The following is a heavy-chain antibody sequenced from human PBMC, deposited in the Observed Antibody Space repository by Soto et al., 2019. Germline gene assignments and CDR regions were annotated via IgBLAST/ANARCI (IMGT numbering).Heavy chain of an antibody. CDR1: GYTFNSYA. D-gene: IGHD6-19*01. Sequence: ASLKVSCKASGYTFNSYAIHWVRQAPGQGLEWMGWISAYNGNTNYAQKLQGRVTMTTDTSTSTAYMELRSLRSDDTAVYYCARESAVDALDPWGQGTLVNVSS. CDR2: ISAYNGNT. J-gene: IGHJ5*02. CDR3: ARESAVDALDP. V-gene: IGHV1-18*01.